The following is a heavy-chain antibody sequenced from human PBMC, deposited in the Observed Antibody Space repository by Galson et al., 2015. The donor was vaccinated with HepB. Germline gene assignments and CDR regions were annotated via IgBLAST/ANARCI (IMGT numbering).Heavy chain of an antibody. Sequence: SETLSLTCTVSDGSISGYYWSWIRQPPGKGLEWIGYIYYSGSTNYNPSLKSRVTISEDTSKNQFSLKLSSVTAADTAVYYCASSKRWGGMDVWGQGTTVTVSS. CDR3: ASSKRWGGMDV. CDR1: DGSISGYY. CDR2: IYYSGST. V-gene: IGHV4-59*01. D-gene: IGHD4-23*01. J-gene: IGHJ6*02.